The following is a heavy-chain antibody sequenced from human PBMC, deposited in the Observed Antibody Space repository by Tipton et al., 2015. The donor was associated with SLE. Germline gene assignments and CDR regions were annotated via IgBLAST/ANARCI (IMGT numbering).Heavy chain of an antibody. CDR1: GFTFSSHW. D-gene: IGHD4-17*01. V-gene: IGHV3-53*05. J-gene: IGHJ4*02. CDR2: IYSDGGAT. CDR3: ARDDYGDYALDS. Sequence: SLRLSCAASGFTFSSHWMNWVRQAPGKGLEWVSDIYSDGGATYYAPSVKGRFTISRDNSKNTLYLQMNSLRPEDTAVYYCARDDYGDYALDSWGQGTLVTVSS.